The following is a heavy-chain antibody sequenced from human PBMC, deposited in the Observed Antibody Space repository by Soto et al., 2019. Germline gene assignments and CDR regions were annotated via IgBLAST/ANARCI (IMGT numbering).Heavy chain of an antibody. D-gene: IGHD3-16*02. J-gene: IGHJ4*02. CDR2: IYYSGST. CDR1: GGSISSYY. V-gene: IGHV4-59*01. CDR3: ARVNWDYDYVWGSYRPMYYFDY. Sequence: PSETLSLTCTVSGGSISSYYWSWIRQPPGKGLEWIGYIYYSGSTNYNPSLKSRVTISVDTSKNQFSLKLSSVTAADTAVYYCARVNWDYDYVWGSYRPMYYFDYWGQGTLVTVSS.